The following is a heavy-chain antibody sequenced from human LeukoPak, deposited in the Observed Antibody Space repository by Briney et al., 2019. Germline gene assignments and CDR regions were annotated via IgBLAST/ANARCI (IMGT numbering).Heavy chain of an antibody. CDR1: GFTFSSYA. Sequence: GRSLRLSCAGSGFTFSSYAMHWVRQAPGKGLEWVAVVSYDGSNKYYADSVKGRFTISRDNSKNTLYLQMNSLRAEDTAVYYCARSEGIAVAAVDYWGQGTLVTVSS. D-gene: IGHD6-19*01. CDR2: VSYDGSNK. V-gene: IGHV3-30-3*01. J-gene: IGHJ4*02. CDR3: ARSEGIAVAAVDY.